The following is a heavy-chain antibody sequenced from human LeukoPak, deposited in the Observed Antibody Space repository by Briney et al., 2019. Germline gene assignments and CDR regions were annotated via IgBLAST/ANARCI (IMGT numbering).Heavy chain of an antibody. V-gene: IGHV1-18*01. CDR2: ISPYNGNT. D-gene: IGHD6-6*01. J-gene: IGHJ4*02. CDR3: ARELAQWQLVHHFGY. Sequence: GSVKVSCKASGYTFTTYSINWVRQAPGQGLEWMGWISPYNGNTDYAQEFQGRVTMTTDTPTNTAYMELRSLRSDDTAVYYCARELAQWQLVHHFGYWGQGTLVTVSS. CDR1: GYTFTTYS.